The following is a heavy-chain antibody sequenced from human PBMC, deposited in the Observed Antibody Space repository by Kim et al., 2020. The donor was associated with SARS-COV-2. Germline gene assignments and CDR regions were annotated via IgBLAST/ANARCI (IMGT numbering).Heavy chain of an antibody. CDR1: GFTFSSYS. CDR2: ISSSSSYI. Sequence: GGSLRLSCAASGFTFSSYSMNWVRQAPGKGLEWVSSISSSSSYIYYADSVKGRFTISRDNAKNSLYLQMNSLRAEDTAVYYCARDRGGSYPFIPRYFQHWGQGTLVTVSS. J-gene: IGHJ1*01. V-gene: IGHV3-21*01. D-gene: IGHD1-26*01. CDR3: ARDRGGSYPFIPRYFQH.